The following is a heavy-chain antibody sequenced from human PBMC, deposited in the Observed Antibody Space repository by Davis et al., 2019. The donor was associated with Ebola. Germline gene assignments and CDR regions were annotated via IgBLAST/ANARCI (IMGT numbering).Heavy chain of an antibody. CDR3: ARDSIVVVPAATPTYYYYGMDV. V-gene: IGHV4-61*01. J-gene: IGHJ6*02. D-gene: IGHD2-2*01. CDR1: GGSVSSGSYY. CDR2: IYYSGST. Sequence: PSETLSLTCTVSGGSVSSGSYYWSWIRQPPGKGLEWIGYIYYSGSTNYNPSLKSRVTISVDTSKNQFSLKLSSVTAADTAVYYCARDSIVVVPAATPTYYYYGMDVWGQGTTVTVSS.